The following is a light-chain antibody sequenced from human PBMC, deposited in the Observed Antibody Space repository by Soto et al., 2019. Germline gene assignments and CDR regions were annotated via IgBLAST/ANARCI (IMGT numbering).Light chain of an antibody. Sequence: QSVLSHPPSASGTHGQRVTISCSGSSSNIGSNTVNWYQQLPGTAPKLLIYSNNQRPSGVPDRFSGSKSGTSASLAISGLQSEDEADYYCAAWDDSLNGHVVFGGGTKLTVL. J-gene: IGLJ2*01. CDR2: SNN. V-gene: IGLV1-44*01. CDR1: SSNIGSNT. CDR3: AAWDDSLNGHVV.